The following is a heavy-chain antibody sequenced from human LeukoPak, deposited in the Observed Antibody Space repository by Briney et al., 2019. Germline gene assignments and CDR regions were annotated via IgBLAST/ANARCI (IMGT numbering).Heavy chain of an antibody. CDR3: ARDISPYYYGSGSYYNYDY. V-gene: IGHV1-18*01. J-gene: IGHJ4*02. D-gene: IGHD3-10*01. CDR2: ISAYNGNT. Sequence: ASVKVSCKASGYTFTSYGISWVRQAPGQGLEWMGWISAYNGNTNYAQKLQGRVTMTTDTSTSTAYMELRSLRSDDTAVYYCARDISPYYYGSGSYYNYDYWGQGTLVTVSS. CDR1: GYTFTSYG.